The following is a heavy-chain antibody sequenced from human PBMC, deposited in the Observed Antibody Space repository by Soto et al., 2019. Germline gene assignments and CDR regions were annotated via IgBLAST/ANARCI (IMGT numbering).Heavy chain of an antibody. CDR1: GFTFSTYG. J-gene: IGHJ4*02. CDR2: IWYDGSNQ. CDR3: ARDLGAFYYGSAYSDY. Sequence: GGSLRLSCAPSGFTFSTYGMHWVRQAPGKGLEWVAVIWYDGSNQYYADSVKGRFTISRDNSKNMLYLQMNSLRAEDTAVYYCARDLGAFYYGSAYSDYWGQGTPLTVS. D-gene: IGHD3-10*01. V-gene: IGHV3-33*01.